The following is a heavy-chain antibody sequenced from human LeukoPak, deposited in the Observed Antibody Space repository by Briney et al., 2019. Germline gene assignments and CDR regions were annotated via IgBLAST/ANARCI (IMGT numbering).Heavy chain of an antibody. D-gene: IGHD3-10*01. CDR1: GFTFSTYD. V-gene: IGHV3-30*18. CDR2: ISYEGGTQ. Sequence: GGSLRLSCAASGFTFSTYDMHWVRQAPGKGLEWVAVISYEGGTQHYADSVKGRFIISRDNPRNTLYLQMNILRTEDTAVYYCAKEGTPQVSTWYDLWGQGTQVIVSS. CDR3: AKEGTPQVSTWYDL. J-gene: IGHJ5*02.